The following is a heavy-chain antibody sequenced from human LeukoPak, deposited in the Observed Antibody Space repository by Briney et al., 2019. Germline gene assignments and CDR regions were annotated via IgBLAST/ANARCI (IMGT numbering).Heavy chain of an antibody. CDR3: ARGGAARPDF. J-gene: IGHJ4*02. D-gene: IGHD6-6*01. V-gene: IGHV1-2*02. Sequence: ASVKVSCKASGYTFSTYAMNWVRQAPGQGLEWMGWINPNSADTSYAQKFRGRVIMTRDTSINTAYVVLSGLKSDDTAVYYCARGGAARPDFWGQGTLVTVSS. CDR2: INPNSADT. CDR1: GYTFSTYA.